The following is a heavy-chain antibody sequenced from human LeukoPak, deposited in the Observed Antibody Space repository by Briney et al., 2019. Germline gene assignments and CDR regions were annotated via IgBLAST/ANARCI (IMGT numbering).Heavy chain of an antibody. CDR3: ARHISSRFFDY. CDR2: INYSGTT. D-gene: IGHD3-3*01. Sequence: SETLSLTCIVSGGSITNNNYYWGWIRQPPGKGLEWIGSINYSGTTYNNPSLKSRVTIFVDTSKNQFSLKLSSVAAADTAVYYCARHISSRFFDYWGQATLVTVSS. CDR1: GGSITNNNYY. J-gene: IGHJ4*02. V-gene: IGHV4-39*01.